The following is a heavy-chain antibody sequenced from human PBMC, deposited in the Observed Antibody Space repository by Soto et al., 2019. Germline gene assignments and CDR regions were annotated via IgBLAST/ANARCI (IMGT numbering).Heavy chain of an antibody. CDR3: ARQLAYCAGDCYTEPIDY. CDR2: VNPNTGDT. D-gene: IGHD2-21*02. V-gene: IGHV1-2*02. J-gene: IGHJ4*02. Sequence: QAQLVQSGAEAKKPGASVKVSCEASGYTFTAYYIHWVRQAPGQGLEWMGWVNPNTGDTKYAPKFQGTVTMTRDTSISTAYMELKSLRSDDTAVYYCARQLAYCAGDCYTEPIDYWGQGTLVTVSS. CDR1: GYTFTAYY.